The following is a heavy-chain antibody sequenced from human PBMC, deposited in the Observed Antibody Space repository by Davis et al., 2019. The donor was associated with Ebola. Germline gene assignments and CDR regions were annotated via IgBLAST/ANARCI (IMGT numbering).Heavy chain of an antibody. Sequence: GSLRPPCAASGFTFSCYCLHWVRQAPGQGPGWVAVISYDGSNKYYADSVKGRFTISRDNSKNTLYLQMNSLRAEDTAVYYCARDPQVYNWDAHPTWDCWGQGALVTVSS. CDR2: ISYDGSNK. CDR1: GFTFSCYC. D-gene: IGHD1-20*01. J-gene: IGHJ4*02. CDR3: ARDPQVYNWDAHPTWDC. V-gene: IGHV3-30*03.